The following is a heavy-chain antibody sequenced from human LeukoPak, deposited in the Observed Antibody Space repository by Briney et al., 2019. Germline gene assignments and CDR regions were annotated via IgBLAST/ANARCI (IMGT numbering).Heavy chain of an antibody. Sequence: GGSLRLSCAASGFTFSSYSMNWVRQAPGKGLEWVSSISSSSSYIYYADSVKGRFTISRDNAKNSLYLQMNSLRAEDTAEYYCARNLDYYDSSGYLDYWGQGTLVTVSS. CDR2: ISSSSSYI. D-gene: IGHD3-22*01. CDR3: ARNLDYYDSSGYLDY. J-gene: IGHJ4*02. V-gene: IGHV3-21*01. CDR1: GFTFSSYS.